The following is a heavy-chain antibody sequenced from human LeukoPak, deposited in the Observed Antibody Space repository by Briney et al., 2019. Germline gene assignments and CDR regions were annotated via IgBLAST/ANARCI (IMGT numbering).Heavy chain of an antibody. CDR2: ISGSSGTI. CDR3: ARRSEFGVLYYMDV. J-gene: IGHJ6*03. D-gene: IGHD3-16*01. V-gene: IGHV3-48*01. Sequence: GGSLRLSCAASGFTFSTYSMNWVRQAPGKGLEWVSYISGSSGTIYYADSVKGRFTISRDNARNSLYLQMKSLRAEDTAVYYCARRSEFGVLYYMDVWGKGTTVTVSS. CDR1: GFTFSTYS.